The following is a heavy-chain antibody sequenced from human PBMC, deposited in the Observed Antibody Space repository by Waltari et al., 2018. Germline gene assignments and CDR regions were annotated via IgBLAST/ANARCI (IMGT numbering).Heavy chain of an antibody. CDR3: VRLEDCSGPGGNCYSGDSFALDV. CDR2: INHNGNR. J-gene: IGHJ6*02. CDR1: GGSFSGYY. V-gene: IGHV4-34*02. Sequence: QVQLQQWRAGQLQPSETMSLTCAVSGGSFSGYYWGWTRQPPGKGLAWTGEINHNGNRNTNPSQRSRVTMLIDTSRSQFSLKVNSVTAADTAVYYCVRLEDCSGPGGNCYSGDSFALDVWGQGTTVTVSS. D-gene: IGHD2-15*01.